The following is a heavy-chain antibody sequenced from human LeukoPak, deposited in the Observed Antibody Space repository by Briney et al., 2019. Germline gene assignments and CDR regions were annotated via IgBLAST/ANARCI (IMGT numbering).Heavy chain of an antibody. V-gene: IGHV3-74*01. CDR2: INSDESST. D-gene: IGHD1-26*01. CDR3: ASPVVGVTTGRGYGMDV. J-gene: IGHJ6*02. Sequence: PGGSLRLSCAASGFTISSYWMHWVRQAPGKGLVWVSRINSDESSTRYADSVKGRFTISRDNAKNTLYLQMNSLRAEDTAVYYCASPVVGVTTGRGYGMDVWGQGTTVTVSS. CDR1: GFTISSYW.